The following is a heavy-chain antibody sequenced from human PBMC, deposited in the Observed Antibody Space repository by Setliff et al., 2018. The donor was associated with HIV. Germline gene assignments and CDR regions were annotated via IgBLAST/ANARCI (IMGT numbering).Heavy chain of an antibody. Sequence: NPSETLSLTCSVYGDSIGSNTFYWGWLRQPPGKEPEWIGSINHSGNTYYYPSLKSRVTMSVDTSKNQFSLRLSSVTATDTAVYYCARHRASSSGFPLDFWGQGMLVTVSS. CDR2: INHSGNT. V-gene: IGHV4-39*01. CDR1: GDSIGSNTFY. D-gene: IGHD6-6*01. CDR3: ARHRASSSGFPLDF. J-gene: IGHJ4*02.